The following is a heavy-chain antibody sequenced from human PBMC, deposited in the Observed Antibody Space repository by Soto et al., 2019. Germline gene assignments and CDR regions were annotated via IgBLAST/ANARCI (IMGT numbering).Heavy chain of an antibody. Sequence: PGESLKISCKGSGYNFTSSWISWVRQMPGEGLEWMGRIDPSDSYINYSPSFQGRVTISADKSISTAYLQWSSLKASDTAMYYCARRGSSSSFFYDSWGQGTLVTVSS. CDR2: IDPSDSYI. J-gene: IGHJ4*02. CDR1: GYNFTSSW. V-gene: IGHV5-10-1*01. D-gene: IGHD6-6*01. CDR3: ARRGSSSSFFYDS.